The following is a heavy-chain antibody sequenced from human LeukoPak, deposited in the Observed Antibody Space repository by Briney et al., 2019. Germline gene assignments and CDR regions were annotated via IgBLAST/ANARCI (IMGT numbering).Heavy chain of an antibody. D-gene: IGHD6-13*01. Sequence: ASVKVSCKASGYTFTSYGISWVRQAPGQGLEWMGWISAYNGNTNYAQKLQGRVTMTTDTSTSTAYMELRSLRSDDTAVYYCARDSTSSSGRSNYYYYYGMDVWGQGTTVTVSS. CDR3: ARDSTSSSGRSNYYYYYGMDV. V-gene: IGHV1-18*01. J-gene: IGHJ6*02. CDR1: GYTFTSYG. CDR2: ISAYNGNT.